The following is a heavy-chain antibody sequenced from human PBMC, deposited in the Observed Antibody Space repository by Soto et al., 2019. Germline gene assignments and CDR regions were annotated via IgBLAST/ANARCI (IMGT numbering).Heavy chain of an antibody. CDR3: ERVSAAAASLDY. CDR2: ISSSSSYT. V-gene: IGHV3-11*05. Sequence: QVQLVESGGGLVKPGGSLRLSCAASGFTFSDYYMSWIRQAPGKGLEWVSYISSSSSYTNYADSVKGRFTISRDNAKNSLYLQMTSLRAEATAVYYCERVSAAAASLDYWGQGPLVTVSS. CDR1: GFTFSDYY. J-gene: IGHJ4*02. D-gene: IGHD6-25*01.